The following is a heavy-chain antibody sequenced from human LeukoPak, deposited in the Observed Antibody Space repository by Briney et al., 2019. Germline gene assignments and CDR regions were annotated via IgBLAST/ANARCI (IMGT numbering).Heavy chain of an antibody. Sequence: ASVKVSCEVSGYTLTELSMHWVRQAPGKGLEWMGGFDPEDGETIYAQKFQGRVTMTEDTSTDTAYMELSSLRSEDTAVYYCATERIGTKWEQALIGFDPWGQGTLVTVSS. D-gene: IGHD1-26*01. CDR1: GYTLTELS. CDR3: ATERIGTKWEQALIGFDP. CDR2: FDPEDGET. V-gene: IGHV1-24*01. J-gene: IGHJ5*02.